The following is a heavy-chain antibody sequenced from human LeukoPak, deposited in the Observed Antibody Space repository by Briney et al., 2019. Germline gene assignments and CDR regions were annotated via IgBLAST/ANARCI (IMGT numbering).Heavy chain of an antibody. J-gene: IGHJ4*02. D-gene: IGHD6-19*01. V-gene: IGHV3-23*01. CDR2: ISGSGGST. Sequence: GGSLRLSCAASGFTFSSYAMSWVRQAPGKGLEWVSAISGSGGSTYYADSVKGRFTISRDSSKNTLYLQMNSLRAEDTAVYYCARKYSSGWPPDYWGQGTLVTVSS. CDR3: ARKYSSGWPPDY. CDR1: GFTFSSYA.